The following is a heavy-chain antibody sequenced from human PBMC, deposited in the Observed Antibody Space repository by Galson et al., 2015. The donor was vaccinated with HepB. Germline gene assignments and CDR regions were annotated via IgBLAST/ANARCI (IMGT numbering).Heavy chain of an antibody. J-gene: IGHJ4*02. CDR2: ISYDGSTD. CDR3: AKEDYDSSGYRFFNS. CDR1: GFTFSSYG. V-gene: IGHV3-30*18. D-gene: IGHD3-22*01. Sequence: SLRLSCAASGFTFSSYGMHWVRQAPGKGLEWVAVISYDGSTDYYADSVKGRFTVSRDNSKNTVYLQMDSLRAEDTAVYYCAKEDYDSSGYRFFNSWGQGTLVTVSS.